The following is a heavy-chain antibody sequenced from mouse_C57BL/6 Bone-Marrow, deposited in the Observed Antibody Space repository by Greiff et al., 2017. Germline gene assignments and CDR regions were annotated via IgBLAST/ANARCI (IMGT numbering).Heavy chain of an antibody. CDR3: AREGVTTGSSGSYFDG. Sequence: LQESGPELVKPGASVKLSCKASGYTFTSYDINWVKQRPGQGLEWIGWVYPRDGSTKYNEKFKGKATLTVDTSSSTAYMELHSLTSEDSAVYFCAREGVTTGSSGSYFDGWGKGTTLTVAS. D-gene: IGHD1-1*01. J-gene: IGHJ2*01. CDR1: GYTFTSYD. V-gene: IGHV1-85*01. CDR2: VYPRDGST.